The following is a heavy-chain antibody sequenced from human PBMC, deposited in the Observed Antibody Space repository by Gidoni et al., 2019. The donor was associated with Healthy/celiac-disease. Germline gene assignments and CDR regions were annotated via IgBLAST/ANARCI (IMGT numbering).Heavy chain of an antibody. CDR2: INHSGST. CDR3: ARGSKMRWERRVVFFDY. V-gene: IGHV4-34*01. CDR1: GGSFSGYY. Sequence: QVQLQQWGAGLFKPSETLSLTCAVYGGSFSGYYWSWIRQPPGKGLEWIGEINHSGSTNYNPSLKSRVTISVDTSKNQFSLKLSSVTAADTAVYYCARGSKMRWERRVVFFDYWGQGTLVTVSS. D-gene: IGHD1-26*01. J-gene: IGHJ4*02.